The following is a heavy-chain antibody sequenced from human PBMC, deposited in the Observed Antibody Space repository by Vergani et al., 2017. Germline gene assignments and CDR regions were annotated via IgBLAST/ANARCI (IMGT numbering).Heavy chain of an antibody. CDR1: GFTFSSYA. J-gene: IGHJ5*02. V-gene: IGHV3-23*01. Sequence: EVQLLESGGGLVQPGGSLRLSCAASGFTFSSYAMSWVRQAPGKGLEWVSAISGSGGSTSYADSVKGRFTISRDNSKNTLYLQMNSLRAEDTAVYYCAKGKESGSYGRNWFDPWGQGTLVTVSS. D-gene: IGHD1-26*01. CDR2: ISGSGGST. CDR3: AKGKESGSYGRNWFDP.